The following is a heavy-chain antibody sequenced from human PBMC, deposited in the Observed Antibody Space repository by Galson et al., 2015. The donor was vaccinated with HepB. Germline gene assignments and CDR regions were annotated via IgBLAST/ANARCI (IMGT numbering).Heavy chain of an antibody. CDR2: IRSKANSYAT. D-gene: IGHD3-22*01. V-gene: IGHV3-73*01. Sequence: LRLSCAASGFTFSGSAMHWVRQASGKGLEWVGRIRSKANSYATAYAASVKGRFTISRDDSKNTAYLQMNSLKTEDTAVYYCTSSHYDSSGPPAWGQGTLVTVSS. CDR1: GFTFSGSA. CDR3: TSSHYDSSGPPA. J-gene: IGHJ5*02.